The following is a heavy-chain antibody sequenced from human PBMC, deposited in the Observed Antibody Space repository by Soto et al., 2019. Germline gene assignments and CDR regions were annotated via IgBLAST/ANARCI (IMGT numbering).Heavy chain of an antibody. V-gene: IGHV3-48*03. CDR2: ISDSGNTI. CDR1: GITFSSYE. Sequence: PGGSLRLSCAASGITFSSYEMNWVRQAPGKGLEWVSYISDSGNTIYYADSVKGRFTVSRDNAQNSVYLHMNNLRAEDTAVYYCARDLLHYDFWSGYSAYFYYGMDVWGPGTTVTVS. D-gene: IGHD3-3*01. CDR3: ARDLLHYDFWSGYSAYFYYGMDV. J-gene: IGHJ6*02.